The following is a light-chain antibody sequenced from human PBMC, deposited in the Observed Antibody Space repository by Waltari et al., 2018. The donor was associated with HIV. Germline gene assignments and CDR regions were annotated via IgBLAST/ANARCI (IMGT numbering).Light chain of an antibody. CDR3: CSYTSNNTWV. Sequence: QSALTQPASVSGSPGQSISIPCTGTSADIGSYKFVSWYQQYAARAPKLVIYEVTKRASRVSNRFAASKSDNTASLTISGLQADDEAAYYCCSYTSNNTWVFGGGTRLTVL. V-gene: IGLV2-23*02. CDR2: EVT. J-gene: IGLJ2*01. CDR1: SADIGSYKF.